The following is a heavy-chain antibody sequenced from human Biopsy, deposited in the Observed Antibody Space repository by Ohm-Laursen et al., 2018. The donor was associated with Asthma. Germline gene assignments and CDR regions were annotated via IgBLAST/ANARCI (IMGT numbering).Heavy chain of an antibody. J-gene: IGHJ6*02. CDR2: ISPIFGST. V-gene: IGHV1-69*01. CDR3: AKARCYYYYCDMEV. CDR1: GGTFNNYA. Sequence: SSVKVSCKPSGGTFNNYAINWVRQAPGQGLEWMGGISPIFGSTAYAQKFQGRVTITADVFTRTVYMELSGLRSEGTAVLYCAKARCYYYYCDMEVWGPGTAITVSS.